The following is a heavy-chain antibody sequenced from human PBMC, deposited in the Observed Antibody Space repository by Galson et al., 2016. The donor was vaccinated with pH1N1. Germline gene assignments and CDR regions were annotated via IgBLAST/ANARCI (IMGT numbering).Heavy chain of an antibody. J-gene: IGHJ6*04. V-gene: IGHV1-8*01. CDR2: MNPNSGKA. CDR3: ARSGLCLKLGSDYAYYVMDG. Sequence: QSGAEVKKPGESLKVSCKASGYTFTEYDINWVRQASGQGLEWMGWMNPNSGKAGFAPKFQGRVTMTRSIAMGTAQMELSSLTSDDTAVYYCARSGLCLKLGSDYAYYVMDGWGKGTTVTVSS. D-gene: IGHD3-16*01. CDR1: GYTFTEYD.